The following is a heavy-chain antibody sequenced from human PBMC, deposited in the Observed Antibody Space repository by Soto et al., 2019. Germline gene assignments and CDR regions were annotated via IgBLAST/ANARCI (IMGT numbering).Heavy chain of an antibody. D-gene: IGHD5-18*01. Sequence: SETLSLTCAVSGVSISSNNWWSWVRQPPGKGLEWIGEIYHSGSTNYNPSLKSRVTISVHTSKSQFSLRLSSVTAADTAVYYCARGYGRNFDYWGQGTLVTVSS. CDR1: GVSISSNNW. V-gene: IGHV4-4*02. CDR3: ARGYGRNFDY. J-gene: IGHJ4*02. CDR2: IYHSGST.